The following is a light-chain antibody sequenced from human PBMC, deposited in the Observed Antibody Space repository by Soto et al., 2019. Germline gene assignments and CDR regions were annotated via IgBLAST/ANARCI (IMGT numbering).Light chain of an antibody. Sequence: QSALTQPASVSGSSGQSITISCTGTSSDVGGYNYVSWYQHHPGKAPKLMIYEVTNRPSGVSNRFSGSKSGNTASLTISGLQAEDEADYYCSSYTSSSTLVFGGGTKVTVL. CDR1: SSDVGGYNY. CDR3: SSYTSSSTLV. J-gene: IGLJ2*01. CDR2: EVT. V-gene: IGLV2-14*01.